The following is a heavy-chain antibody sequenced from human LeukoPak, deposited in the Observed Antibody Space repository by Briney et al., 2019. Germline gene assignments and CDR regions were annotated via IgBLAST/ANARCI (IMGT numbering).Heavy chain of an antibody. V-gene: IGHV3-23*01. CDR1: GFTFSNYV. CDR3: AKHGDTAMWLDY. D-gene: IGHD5-18*01. CDR2: ISGSGGSI. J-gene: IGHJ4*02. Sequence: PGGSLRLSCAASGFTFSNYVMSWVRQAPGKGLEWVSDISGSGGSIYYADSVKGRFTISRDSSKNTLNLQMNSLRAEDTAVYYCAKHGDTAMWLDYWGQGTLVTVSS.